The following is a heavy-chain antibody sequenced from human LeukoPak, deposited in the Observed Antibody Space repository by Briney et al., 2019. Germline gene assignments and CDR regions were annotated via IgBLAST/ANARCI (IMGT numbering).Heavy chain of an antibody. Sequence: SETLSLTCAVYGGSFSGYYWSWIRQPPGKGLEWIGEINHSGSTNYNPSLETRVTISVHTSKTPYSLKLSSVTAADTALYYCARVGVSGSYPFDYWGQGTLVTLSS. CDR2: INHSGST. CDR1: GGSFSGYY. V-gene: IGHV4-34*01. J-gene: IGHJ4*02. D-gene: IGHD1-26*01. CDR3: ARVGVSGSYPFDY.